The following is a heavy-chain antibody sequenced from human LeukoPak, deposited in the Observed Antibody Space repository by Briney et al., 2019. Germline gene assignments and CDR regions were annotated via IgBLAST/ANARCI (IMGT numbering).Heavy chain of an antibody. Sequence: GGSLRLSCAASGFTFSSYAMHWVRQAPGKGLEWVAVISYDGSNKYYADSVKGRFTISRDNSKNTLYLQMNSLRAEDTAVYYCARDLIAAAGTHYYYYYGMDVWGQGTTVTVSS. D-gene: IGHD6-13*01. CDR1: GFTFSSYA. J-gene: IGHJ6*02. V-gene: IGHV3-30-3*01. CDR2: ISYDGSNK. CDR3: ARDLIAAAGTHYYYYYGMDV.